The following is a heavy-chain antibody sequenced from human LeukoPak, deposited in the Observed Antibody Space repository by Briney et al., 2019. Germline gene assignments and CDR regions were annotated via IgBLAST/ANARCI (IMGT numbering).Heavy chain of an antibody. CDR1: GYSISSGYY. CDR2: IYHSGST. D-gene: IGHD2-2*01. V-gene: IGHV4-38-2*01. Sequence: KSSETLSLTCAVSGYSISSGYYWGWIRQPPGKGLEWIGSIYHSGSTYYNPSLKSRVTISVDTSKNQFSLKLSSVTAADTAVYYCAGDIVVVPAAHTGDCYFDYWGQGTLVTVSS. CDR3: AGDIVVVPAAHTGDCYFDY. J-gene: IGHJ4*02.